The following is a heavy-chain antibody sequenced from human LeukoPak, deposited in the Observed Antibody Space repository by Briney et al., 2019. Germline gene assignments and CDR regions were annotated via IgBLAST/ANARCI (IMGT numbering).Heavy chain of an antibody. J-gene: IGHJ4*02. CDR2: ISSSSSYI. V-gene: IGHV3-21*01. CDR3: ARDMVRGVIPYYFDY. CDR1: GFTFSSYS. D-gene: IGHD3-10*01. Sequence: TGGSLRLSCAASGFTFSSYSMNWVRQAPGKGLEWVSSISSSSSYIYYADSVKGRFTISRDNAKNSLYLQMNSLRAEDTAVYYCARDMVRGVIPYYFDYWGQGTLVTVSS.